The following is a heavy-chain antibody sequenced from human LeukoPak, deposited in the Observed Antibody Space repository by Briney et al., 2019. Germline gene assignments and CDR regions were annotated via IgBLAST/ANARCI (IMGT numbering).Heavy chain of an antibody. V-gene: IGHV3-23*01. Sequence: GGSLRLSCAASGFTFSSYTMSWVRQAPGKGLEWVSGISGSGGSTYYADSVKGRFTISRDNSKNTLYLQMTSLRAEDTAVYYCAKDQVWIVVGSFDYWGQGTLVTVSS. CDR1: GFTFSSYT. CDR3: AKDQVWIVVGSFDY. J-gene: IGHJ4*02. D-gene: IGHD3-22*01. CDR2: ISGSGGST.